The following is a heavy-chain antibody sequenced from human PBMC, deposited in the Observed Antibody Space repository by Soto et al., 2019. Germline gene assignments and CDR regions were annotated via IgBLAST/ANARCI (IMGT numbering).Heavy chain of an antibody. V-gene: IGHV3-15*01. CDR2: IKSKTDGGTT. CDR1: GFTFSNAW. Sequence: PGGSLRLSCAASGFTFSNAWMSWVRQAPGKGLEWVGRIKSKTDGGTTDYAAPVKGRFTISRDDSKNTLYLQMNSLKTEATAVYYCTPEDYYYGMDVWGQGTTVTVSS. J-gene: IGHJ6*02. CDR3: TPEDYYYGMDV.